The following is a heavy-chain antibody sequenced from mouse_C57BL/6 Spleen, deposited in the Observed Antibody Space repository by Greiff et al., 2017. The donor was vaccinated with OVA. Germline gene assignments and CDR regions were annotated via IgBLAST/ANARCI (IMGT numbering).Heavy chain of an antibody. V-gene: IGHV1-72*01. D-gene: IGHD2-4*01. J-gene: IGHJ4*01. CDR3: ARLDYDYDEGYAMYY. CDR2: IDPNGGGT. Sequence: QVQLQQPGAELVKPGASVKLSCKASGYTFTSYWMHWVKQRPGRGLEWIGRIDPNGGGTKYNEKFTSKATLTVDKPSSTASMQLSSLTSYDSAVYYCARLDYDYDEGYAMYYWGHGASVTVSS. CDR1: GYTFTSYW.